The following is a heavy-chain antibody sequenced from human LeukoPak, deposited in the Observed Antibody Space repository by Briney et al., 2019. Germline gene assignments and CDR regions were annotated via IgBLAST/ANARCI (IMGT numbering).Heavy chain of an antibody. CDR3: ARAGVVATIFDY. V-gene: IGHV4-59*01. J-gene: IGHJ4*02. CDR1: GGSISSYY. D-gene: IGHD5-12*01. CDR2: IYYSGSS. Sequence: SETLSLTCTVSGGSISSYYWSWIRQAPGKGLEWIGYIYYSGSSTYNPSLKGRLTISVDTSKNQFSLRLTSVTAADTAVYYCARAGVVATIFDYWGRGTLVTVSS.